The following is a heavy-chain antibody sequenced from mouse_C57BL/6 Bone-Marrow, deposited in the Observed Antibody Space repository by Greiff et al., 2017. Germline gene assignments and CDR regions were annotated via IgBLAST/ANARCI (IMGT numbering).Heavy chain of an antibody. CDR1: GFTFSDFY. Sequence: EVKVVESGGGLVQSGRSLRLSCATSGFTFSDFYMEWVRQAPGKGLEWIAASRNKANDYTTEYSASVKGRFIVSRDTSQSILYLQMNALRAEDTAIYYCARDADALFDYWGQGTTLTVSS. CDR2: SRNKANDYTT. J-gene: IGHJ2*01. V-gene: IGHV7-1*01. CDR3: ARDADALFDY.